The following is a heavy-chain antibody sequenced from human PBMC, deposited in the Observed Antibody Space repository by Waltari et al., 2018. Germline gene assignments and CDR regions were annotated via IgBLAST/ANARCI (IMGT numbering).Heavy chain of an antibody. V-gene: IGHV1-2*06. CDR3: ASITMVQGVIISPMGDY. CDR1: GYTFTGYY. Sequence: QVQLVQSGAEVKKPGASVKVSCKASGYTFTGYYMHWVRQAPGQGLEWMGRINPNRGGTNDSQKFQGRVTMTRDTSISTSYMELSRLRSDDTAVYYCASITMVQGVIISPMGDYWGQGTLVTVSS. CDR2: INPNRGGT. D-gene: IGHD3-10*01. J-gene: IGHJ4*02.